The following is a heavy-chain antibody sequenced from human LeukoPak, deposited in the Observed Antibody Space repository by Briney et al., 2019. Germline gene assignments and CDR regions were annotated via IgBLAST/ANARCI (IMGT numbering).Heavy chain of an antibody. CDR1: GGSISSSSLY. CDR2: IYYSGRT. J-gene: IGHJ3*02. Sequence: SETLSLTCTVSGGSISSSSLYWGWIRQPPGKGLEWIGSIYYSGRTYYNPSLKSRVTISLDTSKNQFSLKLSSVTAADTAVYYCADDSMSFDAFDIWGQGTMVTVSS. V-gene: IGHV4-39*07. CDR3: ADDSMSFDAFDI. D-gene: IGHD3-3*02.